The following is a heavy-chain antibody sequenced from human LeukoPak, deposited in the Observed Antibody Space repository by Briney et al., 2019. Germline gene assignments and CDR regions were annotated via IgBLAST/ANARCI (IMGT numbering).Heavy chain of an antibody. Sequence: GASVKVSCKVSGYTLTELSMHWVRQAPGKGLEWMGGFDPEDGETIYAQKFQGRVTMTEDTSTDTAYMELSSLRSEDTAVYYCATRPYCSSTSCLDYWGQGTLVTVSS. CDR3: ATRPYCSSTSCLDY. CDR1: GYTLTELS. CDR2: FDPEDGET. J-gene: IGHJ4*02. V-gene: IGHV1-24*01. D-gene: IGHD2-2*01.